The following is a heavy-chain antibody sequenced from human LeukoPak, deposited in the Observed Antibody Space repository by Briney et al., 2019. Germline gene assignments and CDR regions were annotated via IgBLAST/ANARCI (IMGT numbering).Heavy chain of an antibody. CDR1: GGSISSYY. D-gene: IGHD1-14*01. J-gene: IGHJ5*02. Sequence: SETLSLTCTVSGGSISSYYWSWIRQPPGKGLEWIGYIYYSGSTNYNPSLKSRVTISVDTSKNQFSLKLSSVTAADTAVYYCARGGAYFRNNWFDPWGQGTLVTVSS. V-gene: IGHV4-59*01. CDR2: IYYSGST. CDR3: ARGGAYFRNNWFDP.